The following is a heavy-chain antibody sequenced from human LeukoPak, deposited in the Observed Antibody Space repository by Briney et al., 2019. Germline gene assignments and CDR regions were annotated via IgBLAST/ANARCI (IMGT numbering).Heavy chain of an antibody. CDR3: ARGDYYDSSGYSTFDY. J-gene: IGHJ4*02. CDR1: GGSISSYY. D-gene: IGHD3-22*01. V-gene: IGHV4-59*01. CDR2: IYYSGST. Sequence: SETLSLTCTVSGGSISSYYWSWIRQPPGKGLEWIGYIYYSGSTNYTPSLKSRVTISVDTSKNQFSLKLSSVAAADTAVYYCARGDYYDSSGYSTFDYRGQGTLLTVSS.